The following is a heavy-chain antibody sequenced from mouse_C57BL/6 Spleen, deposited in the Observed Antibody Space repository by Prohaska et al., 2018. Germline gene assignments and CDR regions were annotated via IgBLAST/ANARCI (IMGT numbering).Heavy chain of an antibody. CDR2: IKPRTGGT. Sequence: VLLQQSGPELVKPGASVKISCKASGYSFTGYYMNWLTQSPEKSLEWIGEIKPRTGGTNYNQKVKAKATLTVDKSSSTAYMQLKSLTSEDYAVYYCASWITTVVGEFEVWGTGTTVTVSS. CDR1: GYSFTGYY. J-gene: IGHJ1*03. D-gene: IGHD1-1*01. V-gene: IGHV1-42*01. CDR3: ASWITTVVGEFEV.